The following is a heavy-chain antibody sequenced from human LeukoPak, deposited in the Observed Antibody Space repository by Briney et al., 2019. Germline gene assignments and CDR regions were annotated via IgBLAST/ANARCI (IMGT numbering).Heavy chain of an antibody. CDR2: ISSSGSTI. CDR3: ARESPYYYYYMDV. CDR1: GFTFSSYE. V-gene: IGHV3-48*03. J-gene: IGHJ6*03. Sequence: PGGSLRLSCAASGFTFSSYEMNWVRQAPGKGLEWVSYISSSGSTIYYADSVKGRFTISRDSAKNSLYLQMNSLRAEDTAVYYCARESPYYYYYMDVWGKGTTVTISS.